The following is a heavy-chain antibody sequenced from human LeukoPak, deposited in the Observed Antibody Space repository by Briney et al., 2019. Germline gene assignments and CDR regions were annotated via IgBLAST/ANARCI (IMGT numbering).Heavy chain of an antibody. V-gene: IGHV3-21*01. J-gene: IGHJ3*02. CDR1: GFTFSSYS. CDR3: ARVSDTDAFDI. CDR2: ISSSSSYI. D-gene: IGHD3-22*01. Sequence: GGSLRLSCAASGFTFSSYSMNWVRHAPGKGLEWVSSISSSSSYIYYADSVKGRFTISRDNAKNSLYLQMNSLRAEDTAVYYCARVSDTDAFDIWGQGTMVTVSS.